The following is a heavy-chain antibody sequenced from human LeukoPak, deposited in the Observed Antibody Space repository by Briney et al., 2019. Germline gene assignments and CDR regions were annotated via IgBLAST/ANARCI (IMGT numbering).Heavy chain of an antibody. D-gene: IGHD2-21*02. CDR2: INHSGST. Sequence: SETLSLTCAVYGGSFSGYYWSRIRQPPGKGLEWIGEINHSGSTNYNPSLKSRVTISVDTSKNQFSLKLSSVTAADTAVYYCARGYQEYCGGDCYSQFDYWGQGTLVTVSS. J-gene: IGHJ4*02. CDR3: ARGYQEYCGGDCYSQFDY. CDR1: GGSFSGYY. V-gene: IGHV4-34*01.